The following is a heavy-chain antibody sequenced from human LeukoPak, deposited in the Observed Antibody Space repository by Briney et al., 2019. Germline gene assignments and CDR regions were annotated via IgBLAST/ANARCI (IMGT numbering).Heavy chain of an antibody. CDR3: ARLNRGDCYGTTCYMEPEAGH. V-gene: IGHV3-48*04. Sequence: GGSLRLSCAASGFTFSSYSMNWVRQAPGKGLEWVSYISSSSSTIYYADSVKGRFTISRGDAKNSLYLQMNSLRAEDTALYYCARLNRGDCYGTTCYMEPEAGHWGQGTLVTVSS. J-gene: IGHJ4*02. CDR1: GFTFSSYS. CDR2: ISSSSSTI. D-gene: IGHD2/OR15-2a*01.